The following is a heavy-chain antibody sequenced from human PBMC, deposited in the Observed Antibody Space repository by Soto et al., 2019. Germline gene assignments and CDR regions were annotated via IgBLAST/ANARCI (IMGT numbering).Heavy chain of an antibody. CDR3: ATVDYGDYEPLGMDV. D-gene: IGHD4-17*01. V-gene: IGHV3-48*02. CDR1: GFTVSSYS. CDR2: ISSSSSTI. Sequence: GTLRLSCAASGFTVSSYSMNWVRQAPGKGLEWVSYISSSSSTIYYADSVKGRFTISRDNAKNSLYLQMNSLRDEDTAVYYCATVDYGDYEPLGMDVWGQGTTVTVSS. J-gene: IGHJ6*02.